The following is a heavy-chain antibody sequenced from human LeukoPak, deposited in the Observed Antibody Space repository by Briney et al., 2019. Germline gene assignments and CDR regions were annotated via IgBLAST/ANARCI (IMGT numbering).Heavy chain of an antibody. CDR2: ISGSGSST. D-gene: IGHD3-22*01. CDR3: AKEPPENKADSSSAFDY. J-gene: IGHJ4*02. CDR1: GLTFSSYA. Sequence: GGSLRLSCAASGLTFSSYAMSWVRQAPGKGLEWVSAISGSGSSTYYADSVKGRFTISRDNSKNTLYLQINSLRAEDTAVYYCAKEPPENKADSSSAFDYWGQGTLVTVSS. V-gene: IGHV3-23*01.